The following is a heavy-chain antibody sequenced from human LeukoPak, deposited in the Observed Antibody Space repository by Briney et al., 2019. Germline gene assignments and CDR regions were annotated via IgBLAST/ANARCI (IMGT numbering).Heavy chain of an antibody. Sequence: SETLSLTCTVSGGSISSYYWSWIRQPPGKGLEWIGYIYYSGSTNYNPSLKSRATISVDTSKNQFSLKLSSVTAADTAVYYCASWGSGAYCTNGVCPRSDYYYMDVWGKGTTVTVSS. CDR3: ASWGSGAYCTNGVCPRSDYYYMDV. V-gene: IGHV4-59*01. D-gene: IGHD2-8*01. CDR2: IYYSGST. CDR1: GGSISSYY. J-gene: IGHJ6*03.